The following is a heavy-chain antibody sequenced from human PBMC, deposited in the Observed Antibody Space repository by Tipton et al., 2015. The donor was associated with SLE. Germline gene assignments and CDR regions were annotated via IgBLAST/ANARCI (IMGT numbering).Heavy chain of an antibody. CDR3: VRGHPHIVVLIGGGWFDP. Sequence: LRLSCAVYGGSFSGYYWTWIRQPPGKGLEWIGEINHGGSTNCNPSLKSRVTISEDTSKNQFSLKLTSVTAADTAIYYCVRGHPHIVVLIGGGWFDPWGQGTLVTVSS. J-gene: IGHJ5*02. D-gene: IGHD2-21*01. CDR1: GGSFSGYY. V-gene: IGHV4-34*01. CDR2: INHGGST.